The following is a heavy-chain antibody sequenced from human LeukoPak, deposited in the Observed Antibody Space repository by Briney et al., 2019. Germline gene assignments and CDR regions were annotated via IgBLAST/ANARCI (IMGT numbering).Heavy chain of an antibody. CDR1: GGTFSRYA. J-gene: IGHJ4*02. CDR3: ARAGSYYDSSGYYSLFDY. V-gene: IGHV1-69*05. CDR2: IIPIFGTA. D-gene: IGHD3-22*01. Sequence: ASVKVSCKASGGTFSRYAISWVRQAPGQGLEWMGGIIPIFGTANYAQKFQGRVTITTDESTSTAYMELSSLRSEDTAVYYCARAGSYYDSSGYYSLFDYWGQGTLVTVSS.